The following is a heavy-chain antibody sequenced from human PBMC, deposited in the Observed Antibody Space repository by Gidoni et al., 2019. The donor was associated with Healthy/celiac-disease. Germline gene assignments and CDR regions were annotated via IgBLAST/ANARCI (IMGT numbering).Heavy chain of an antibody. V-gene: IGHV3-11*06. Sequence: QVQLVESGGGLVKPGGSLRLSCAASGLTFSDYYMSWIRQVPGKGLEWVSYISSSSSYTNYADSVKGRFTISRDNAKNSLYLQMNSLRAEDTAVYYCARDLKYLPDYWGQGTLVTVSS. J-gene: IGHJ4*02. CDR1: GLTFSDYY. D-gene: IGHD2-2*01. CDR2: ISSSSSYT. CDR3: ARDLKYLPDY.